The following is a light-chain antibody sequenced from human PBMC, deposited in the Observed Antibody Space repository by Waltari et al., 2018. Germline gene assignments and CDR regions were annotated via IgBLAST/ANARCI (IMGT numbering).Light chain of an antibody. V-gene: IGKV4-1*01. CDR1: QRVLYSSNNKNN. J-gene: IGKJ3*01. Sequence: DIVMIQSPDSLAVSLGVRATITCKSSQRVLYSSNNKNNLAWYQQKPGQPPKLLIYWASTRDSGVPDRFTGSGSGTDFTLTISSLQAEDVAVYYCQQYYSTPFSFGPGTKVDIK. CDR2: WAS. CDR3: QQYYSTPFS.